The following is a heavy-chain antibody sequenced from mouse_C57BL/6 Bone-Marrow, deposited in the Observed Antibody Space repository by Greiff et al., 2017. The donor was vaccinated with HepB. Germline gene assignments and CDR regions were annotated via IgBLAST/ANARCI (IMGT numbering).Heavy chain of an antibody. D-gene: IGHD1-1*01. J-gene: IGHJ1*03. Sequence: VKLMDSGAELVRPGASVTLSCKASGYTFTDYEMHWVKQTPVHGLEWIGAIDPETGGTAYNQKFKGKAILTADKSSSTAYMELRSLTSEDSAVYYCTRARLRYYYGSTYWYFDVWGTGTTVTVSS. V-gene: IGHV1-15*01. CDR2: IDPETGGT. CDR1: GYTFTDYE. CDR3: TRARLRYYYGSTYWYFDV.